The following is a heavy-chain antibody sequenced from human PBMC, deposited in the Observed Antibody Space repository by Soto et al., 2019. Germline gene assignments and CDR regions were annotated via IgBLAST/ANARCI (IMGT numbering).Heavy chain of an antibody. CDR2: ISGSGGST. V-gene: IGHV3-23*01. CDR3: SQSGMAIDY. CDR1: GFTFSSYA. D-gene: IGHD5-12*01. J-gene: IGHJ4*02. Sequence: EVQLLESGGGLVQPGGSLRLSCAASGFTFSSYAMSWVRQAPGKGLEWVSAISGSGGSTYYADSVKGRFTISRDNSKNTLYLQMNSLRADDPAVYYCSQSGMAIDYWGQGTLVTVSS.